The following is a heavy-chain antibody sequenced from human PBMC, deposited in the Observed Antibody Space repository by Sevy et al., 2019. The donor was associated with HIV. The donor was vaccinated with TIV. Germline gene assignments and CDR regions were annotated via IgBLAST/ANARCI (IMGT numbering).Heavy chain of an antibody. CDR2: ISGGGDGT. CDR3: AKRPYYYYNSDGHRGSSTDEADY. D-gene: IGHD3-22*01. CDR1: GFTFNIYA. V-gene: IGHV3-23*01. Sequence: GGSLRLSCAASGFTFNIYAMSWVRQAPGKGLEWLSAISGGGDGTYYADSVKGLFTISGDKSRNTLYLQMNSLRAEDTAVDYCAKRPYYYYNSDGHRGSSTDEADYWGQGTLVTVSS. J-gene: IGHJ4*02.